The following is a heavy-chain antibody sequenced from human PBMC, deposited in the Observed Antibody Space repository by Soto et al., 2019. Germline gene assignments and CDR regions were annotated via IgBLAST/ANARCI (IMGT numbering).Heavy chain of an antibody. Sequence: LRLSCAASGFTFSSYSMNWVRQAPGKGLEWVSSISSSSSYIYYADSVKGRFTISRDNAKNSLYLQMNSLRAEDTAVYYCARASWDYDILTAAVDYWGQGTLVTVSS. V-gene: IGHV3-21*01. CDR2: ISSSSSYI. CDR1: GFTFSSYS. CDR3: ARASWDYDILTAAVDY. J-gene: IGHJ4*02. D-gene: IGHD3-9*01.